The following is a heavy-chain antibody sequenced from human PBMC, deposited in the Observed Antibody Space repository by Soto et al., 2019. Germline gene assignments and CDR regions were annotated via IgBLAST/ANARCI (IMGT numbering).Heavy chain of an antibody. CDR3: ASVPLAYGSGNGGGFDYMDV. D-gene: IGHD3-10*01. CDR2: ISSSCSTI. V-gene: IGHV3-48*01. J-gene: IGHJ6*03. CDR1: GFTFSSYS. Sequence: PGGSLRLSCAASGFTFSSYSMNWVRQAPGKGLEWVSYISSSCSTIYYADSVKGRFTISRDNAKNSLYLQMNSLRAEDTAVYYCASVPLAYGSGNGGGFDYMDVWGKGTTVTVSS.